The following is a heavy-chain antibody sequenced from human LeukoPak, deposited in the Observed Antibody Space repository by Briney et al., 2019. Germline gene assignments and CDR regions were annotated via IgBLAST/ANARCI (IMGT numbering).Heavy chain of an antibody. D-gene: IGHD3-9*01. CDR2: IKQDGSEK. Sequence: GGSLRLSCAASGFIFSTYWMTWVRQAPGKGLEWVANIKQDGSEKYYEDSVKGRFTISRDNAKNSLYLQMNSLRVEDTALYYCAKSPVLRYFDWLFDYWGQGTLVTVSS. V-gene: IGHV3-7*03. CDR1: GFIFSTYW. CDR3: AKSPVLRYFDWLFDY. J-gene: IGHJ4*02.